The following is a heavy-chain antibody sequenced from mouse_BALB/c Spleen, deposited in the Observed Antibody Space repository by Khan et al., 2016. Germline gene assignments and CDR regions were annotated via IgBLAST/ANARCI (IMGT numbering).Heavy chain of an antibody. V-gene: IGHV10-1*02. CDR2: IRSKSNNYAT. D-gene: IGHD4-1*01. Sequence: EVQLVESGGGLVQPKGSLKLSCAASGFTFNTYAMNWVRQAPGKGLEWVARIRSKSNNYATYYADSVKDRFTISRADSQSMLYLQMNNLKTEDTAMYYCVRLGAYWAKGLWSLSLQ. CDR1: GFTFNTYA. CDR3: VRLGAY. J-gene: IGHJ3*01.